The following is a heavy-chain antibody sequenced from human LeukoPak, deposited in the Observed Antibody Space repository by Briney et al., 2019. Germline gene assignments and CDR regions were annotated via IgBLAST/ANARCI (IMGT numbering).Heavy chain of an antibody. D-gene: IGHD3-22*01. J-gene: IGHJ4*02. CDR2: IVYDESNE. CDR3: ARVRGYDTRDFDY. V-gene: IGHV3-30-3*01. Sequence: GRSLRLSCTTSGFDFSGYAMHWVRQAPGKGLQWVALIVYDESNEYYADSVKGRFTISRDNAKNTLYLQMNGLRAEDTAVYYCARVRGYDTRDFDYWGQGALVTVSS. CDR1: GFDFSGYA.